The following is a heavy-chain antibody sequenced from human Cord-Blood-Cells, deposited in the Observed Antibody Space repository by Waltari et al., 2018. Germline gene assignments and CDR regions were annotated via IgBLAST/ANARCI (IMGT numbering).Heavy chain of an antibody. CDR2: IYYSGST. V-gene: IGHV4-39*01. J-gene: IGHJ3*02. CDR3: ARRFPYYDFWSGYYDAFDI. CDR1: GGSISSSSYY. D-gene: IGHD3-3*01. Sequence: QLQLQESGPGLVKPSETLSLTCTVSGGSISSSSYYWGWIRQPPGKGLEWIGSIYYSGSTYYTPSLKSQVTISVDTSKNQFSLKLSSVTAADTAVYYCARRFPYYDFWSGYYDAFDIWGQGTMVTVPS.